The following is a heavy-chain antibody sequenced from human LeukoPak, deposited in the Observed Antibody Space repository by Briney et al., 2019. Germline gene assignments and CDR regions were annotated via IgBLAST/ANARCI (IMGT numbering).Heavy chain of an antibody. J-gene: IGHJ4*02. Sequence: GASVKDSCKASGYTFTSYGISWVRQAPGQGLEWMGWISAYNGNTNYAQKLQGRVTMTTDTSTSTAYMELRSLRSDDTAVYYCASSYEDYVWGSYRFDYWGQGTLVTVSS. V-gene: IGHV1-18*01. CDR3: ASSYEDYVWGSYRFDY. CDR1: GYTFTSYG. CDR2: ISAYNGNT. D-gene: IGHD3-16*02.